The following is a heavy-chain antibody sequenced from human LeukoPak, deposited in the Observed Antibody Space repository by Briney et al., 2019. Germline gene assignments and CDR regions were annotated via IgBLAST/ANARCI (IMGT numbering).Heavy chain of an antibody. J-gene: IGHJ4*02. Sequence: GGSLRLSCAASGFNFTTFGMHWVRQAPGKGLEWVAFIRYDGSKIYYADSVKGRFTISRDNAKNSLYLQMNSLRAEDTAVYYCARDGYCSGGSCYKGRFDYWGQGTLVTVSS. V-gene: IGHV3-30*02. CDR2: IRYDGSKI. D-gene: IGHD2-15*01. CDR3: ARDGYCSGGSCYKGRFDY. CDR1: GFNFTTFG.